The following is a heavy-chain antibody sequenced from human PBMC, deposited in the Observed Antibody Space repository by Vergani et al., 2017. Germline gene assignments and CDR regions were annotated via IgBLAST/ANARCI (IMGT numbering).Heavy chain of an antibody. CDR1: GFTFSDYY. D-gene: IGHD6-13*01. CDR3: SRAMTGIAAAEDY. V-gene: IGHV3-11*04. Sequence: QVQLVESGGSLVKPGGSLRLSCAASGFTFSDYYMSWIRQAPGKGLEWVLDISSSGSTIYYADSVKGRLTISSDNANNSLYLQMNSLRAEDTAVYYCSRAMTGIAAAEDYWDRGTLVTVPS. CDR2: ISSSGSTI. J-gene: IGHJ4*02.